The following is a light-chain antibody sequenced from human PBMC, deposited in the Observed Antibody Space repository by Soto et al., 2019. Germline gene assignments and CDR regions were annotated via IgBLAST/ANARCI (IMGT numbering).Light chain of an antibody. Sequence: EIVLTQSPATLSLSPGVRATLSCRASQSISSYLAWYQQKPGQAPMLLIYDASNRATGIPARFRGSGSGTDFTLTISSLEPEDFAIYYCQQRTNWPLTFGGGTKVEIK. CDR3: QQRTNWPLT. CDR1: QSISSY. CDR2: DAS. V-gene: IGKV3-11*01. J-gene: IGKJ4*01.